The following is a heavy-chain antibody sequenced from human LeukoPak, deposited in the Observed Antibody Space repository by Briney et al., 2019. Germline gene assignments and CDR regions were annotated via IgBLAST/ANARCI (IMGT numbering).Heavy chain of an antibody. Sequence: DPSETLSLTCTVSGGSISSYYWSWLRQPPGNGLEWIGYIYYSGSTNYNPSLKSRVTISVYTSKNQFSLKLSSVTAADTAVYYCARLGRDYYDSSGYYLPFDYWGQGTLVTVSS. V-gene: IGHV4-59*08. CDR3: ARLGRDYYDSSGYYLPFDY. D-gene: IGHD3-22*01. CDR1: GGSISSYY. CDR2: IYYSGST. J-gene: IGHJ4*02.